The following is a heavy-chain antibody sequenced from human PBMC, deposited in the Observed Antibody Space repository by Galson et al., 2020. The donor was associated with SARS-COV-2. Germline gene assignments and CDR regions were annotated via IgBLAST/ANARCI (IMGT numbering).Heavy chain of an antibody. Sequence: GGSLRLSCAASGLTVRNNYMNWVRQAPGKGLEWVSVIYRGGSTYYADSVKGRFTISRDYSKNKLYLQMNSLRAEDTAVYYCARDPRGESLFDYWGQGTLVTVSS. CDR1: GLTVRNNY. J-gene: IGHJ4*02. CDR2: IYRGGST. V-gene: IGHV3-53*01. CDR3: ARDPRGESLFDY. D-gene: IGHD3-10*01.